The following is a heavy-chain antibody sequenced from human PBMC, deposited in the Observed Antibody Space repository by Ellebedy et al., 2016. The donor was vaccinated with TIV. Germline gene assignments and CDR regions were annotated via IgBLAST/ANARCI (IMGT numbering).Heavy chain of an antibody. Sequence: GESLKISXAASGFTFSSYAMSWVRQAPGKGLEWVSYISSSSSTIYYADSVKGRFTISRDNAKNSLYLQMNSLRAEDTAVYYCARGKFVTTEYYFDYWGQGTLVTVSS. CDR3: ARGKFVTTEYYFDY. D-gene: IGHD4-17*01. V-gene: IGHV3-48*04. J-gene: IGHJ4*02. CDR2: ISSSSSTI. CDR1: GFTFSSYA.